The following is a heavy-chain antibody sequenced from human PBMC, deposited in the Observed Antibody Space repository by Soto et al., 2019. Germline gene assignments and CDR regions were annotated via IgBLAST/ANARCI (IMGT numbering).Heavy chain of an antibody. CDR1: GFTFSSYS. CDR3: ARGIQYCSNTSCPYYYYGMDV. Sequence: EVQLVESGGGLVKPGGSLRLSCAASGFTFSSYSMNWVRQAPGKGLEWVSSISSSSSYIYYADSVKGRFTISRDNAKNSLYLQMNSLRAEDTAVYYCARGIQYCSNTSCPYYYYGMDVWGQGTTVTVSS. J-gene: IGHJ6*02. V-gene: IGHV3-21*01. CDR2: ISSSSSYI. D-gene: IGHD2-2*01.